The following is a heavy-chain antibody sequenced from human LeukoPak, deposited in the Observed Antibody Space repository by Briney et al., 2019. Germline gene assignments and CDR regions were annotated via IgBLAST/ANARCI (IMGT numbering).Heavy chain of an antibody. D-gene: IGHD2-15*01. Sequence: PGGSLGLSCAAPGFTYSSYAMHWVRQAPGKGLEWVAVISYDGSNKYYADSVKGRFTISRDNSKNTLYLQMNSLRAEDTAVYYCVRGPDIVVVVAAFDYWGQGTLVTVSS. CDR1: GFTYSSYA. J-gene: IGHJ4*02. CDR3: VRGPDIVVVVAAFDY. V-gene: IGHV3-30-3*01. CDR2: ISYDGSNK.